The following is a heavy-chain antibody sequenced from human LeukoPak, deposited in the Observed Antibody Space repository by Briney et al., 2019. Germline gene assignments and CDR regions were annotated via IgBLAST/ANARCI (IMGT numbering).Heavy chain of an antibody. CDR3: ARDRWELRYYFDY. CDR1: GYTFTGYY. Sequence: ASVKVSCKASGYTFTGYYMHWVRQAPGQGLEWMGILNSSGGSTTYAQKFQGRITMTRDASTSTVYMELRSLRSEDTAVYYCARDRWELRYYFDYWGQGTLVTVSS. CDR2: LNSSGGST. J-gene: IGHJ4*02. V-gene: IGHV1-46*01. D-gene: IGHD1-26*01.